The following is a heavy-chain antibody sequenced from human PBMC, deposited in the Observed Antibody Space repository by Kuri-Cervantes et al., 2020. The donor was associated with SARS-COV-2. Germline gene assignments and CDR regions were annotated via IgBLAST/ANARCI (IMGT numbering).Heavy chain of an antibody. V-gene: IGHV3-48*01. CDR3: ARAGRGYYAFDI. D-gene: IGHD6-25*01. Sequence: LSLTCAASGFTFSSYSMNWVRQAPGKGLEWVSYISSSSSTIYYADSVKGRFTISRDNAKNSLYLQLNSLRADDSAIYYCARAGRGYYAFDIWGQGTMVTVSS. CDR1: GFTFSSYS. CDR2: ISSSSSTI. J-gene: IGHJ3*02.